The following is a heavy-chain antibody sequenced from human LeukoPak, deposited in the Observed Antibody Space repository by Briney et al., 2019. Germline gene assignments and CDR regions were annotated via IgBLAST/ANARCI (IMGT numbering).Heavy chain of an antibody. D-gene: IGHD1-20*01. CDR2: IYSGGST. J-gene: IGHJ3*02. CDR1: GFTVSSNY. CDR3: AKPRRLYNYAFDI. V-gene: IGHV3-66*04. Sequence: PGGSLRLSCAASGFTVSSNYMSWVRQAPGKGLEWVSVIYSGGSTYYADSVKGRFTISRDNSKNTLYLQMNSLRAEDTAVYYCAKPRRLYNYAFDIWGQGTMVTVSS.